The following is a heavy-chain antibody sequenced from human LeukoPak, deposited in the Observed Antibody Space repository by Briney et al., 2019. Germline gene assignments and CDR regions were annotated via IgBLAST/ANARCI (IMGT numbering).Heavy chain of an antibody. CDR3: ARDRTVTAGIDY. CDR2: ISYDGSNK. CDR1: GFTFSSYA. V-gene: IGHV3-30-3*01. Sequence: GGSLRLSCAASGFTFSSYAMHWVRQAPGKGLEWVAVISYDGSNKYYADSVKGRFTISRDNSKNTLYLQMNSLRAEDTAVYYCARDRTVTAGIDYWGQGTLVTVSS. J-gene: IGHJ4*02. D-gene: IGHD2-21*02.